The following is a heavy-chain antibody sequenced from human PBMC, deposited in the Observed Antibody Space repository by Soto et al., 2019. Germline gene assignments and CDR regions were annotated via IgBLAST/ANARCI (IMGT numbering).Heavy chain of an antibody. Sequence: GASVKVSCKVSGYTLTELSMHWVRQAPGKGLEWMGGFDPEDGETIYAQKFQGRVTMTEDTSTDTAYMGLSSLRSEDTAVYYCATDRRLSSSSWPPYYYYGMDVWGQGTTVTVSS. V-gene: IGHV1-24*01. J-gene: IGHJ6*02. CDR2: FDPEDGET. CDR3: ATDRRLSSSSWPPYYYYGMDV. D-gene: IGHD6-13*01. CDR1: GYTLTELS.